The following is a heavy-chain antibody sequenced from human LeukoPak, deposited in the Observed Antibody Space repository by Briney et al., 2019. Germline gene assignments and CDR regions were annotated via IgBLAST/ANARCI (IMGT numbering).Heavy chain of an antibody. D-gene: IGHD5-18*01. CDR1: GFTFSSYA. V-gene: IGHV3-23*01. J-gene: IGHJ4*02. CDR3: AKGEGYSYGLQDY. Sequence: GGSLRLFCAASGFTFSSYAMRWVRQAPGKGLEWVSGISGSGGSTHYADSVKGRFTISRDNSKHTLYLQMSSLRAEDTAVYYCAKGEGYSYGLQDYWGQGTLVTVSS. CDR2: ISGSGGST.